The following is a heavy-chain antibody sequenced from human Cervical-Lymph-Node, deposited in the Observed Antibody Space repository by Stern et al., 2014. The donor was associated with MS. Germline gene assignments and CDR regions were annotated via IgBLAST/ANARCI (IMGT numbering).Heavy chain of an antibody. J-gene: IGHJ4*02. CDR1: GESFSGYY. CDR3: ARGLDIPMVTPFDH. CDR2: INHSGNT. D-gene: IGHD5-18*01. V-gene: IGHV4-34*01. Sequence: QVQLQQWGAGLLRPSETLSLTCAVYGESFSGYYWTWIRQAPGKGLEWIGEINHSGNTNANPSLMSRVTISVDMSKNQISLKLTSVTATDTAVYYCARGLDIPMVTPFDHWGQGTPVTVSS.